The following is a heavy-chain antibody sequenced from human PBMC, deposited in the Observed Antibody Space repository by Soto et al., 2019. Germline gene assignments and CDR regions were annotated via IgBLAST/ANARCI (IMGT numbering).Heavy chain of an antibody. CDR3: ARRTVNIRTFYSGLKTHCFDY. CDR2: NYYSGST. V-gene: IGHV4-39*01. Sequence: QLQLHESGPGLVKPSETLSLTCAVSGDSMSSSDYYWGWIRQPPGKGLEWIGSNYYSGSTYYNPSLQSRVAISVDTSKNQFSLKLKSVTAADTAIYYCARRTVNIRTFYSGLKTHCFDYWGQGAPVTVSS. D-gene: IGHD6-19*01. J-gene: IGHJ4*02. CDR1: GDSMSSSDYY.